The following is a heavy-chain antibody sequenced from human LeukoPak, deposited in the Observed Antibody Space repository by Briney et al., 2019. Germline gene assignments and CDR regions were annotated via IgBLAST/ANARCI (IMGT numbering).Heavy chain of an antibody. CDR3: ARHSGTYSTPFDY. Sequence: GGSLRLSCAASGFTFSDYYMSWLRQAPGKGLEWVSYISSSSTYTNYADSVKGRFTISRDNAKNSLFLQMNSLRAEDTAVYYCARHSGTYSTPFDYWGQGTLVTVSS. CDR2: ISSSSTYT. V-gene: IGHV3-11*03. J-gene: IGHJ4*02. CDR1: GFTFSDYY. D-gene: IGHD1-26*01.